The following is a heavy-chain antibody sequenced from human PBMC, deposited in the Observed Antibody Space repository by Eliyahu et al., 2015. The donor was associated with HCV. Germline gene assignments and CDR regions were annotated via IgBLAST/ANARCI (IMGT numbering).Heavy chain of an antibody. Sequence: QVQLQESGPGLVKPSETLSLTCTXSGGSIXTYYWXWIRQPPGKGLEWIGYIHYSGSTNYNPSLKSRVTISVDMSKNQFSLNLTSVTAADTAMYYCASGGGGIAVTGTGGWFDPWGQGTLVTVSS. CDR1: GGSIXTYY. J-gene: IGHJ5*02. CDR2: IHYSGST. D-gene: IGHD6-19*01. CDR3: ASGGGGIAVTGTGGWFDP. V-gene: IGHV4-59*01.